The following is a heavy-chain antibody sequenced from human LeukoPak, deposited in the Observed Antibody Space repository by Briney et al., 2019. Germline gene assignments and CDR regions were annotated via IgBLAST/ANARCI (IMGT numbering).Heavy chain of an antibody. D-gene: IGHD2-2*01. V-gene: IGHV1-69*05. CDR3: ASGAQYQQRWNYYYMDV. CDR1: GGTFSSYA. Sequence: ASVKVSCKASGGTFSSYAISWVRQAPGQGLEWMGGIIPIFGTANYAQKFQGRVTITTDESTSTAYMELSSLRSEDTAVYYCASGAQYQQRWNYYYMDVWGKGTTVTVSS. J-gene: IGHJ6*03. CDR2: IIPIFGTA.